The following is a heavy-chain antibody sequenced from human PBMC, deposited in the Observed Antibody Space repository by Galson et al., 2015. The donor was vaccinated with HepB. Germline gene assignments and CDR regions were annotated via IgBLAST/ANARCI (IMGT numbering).Heavy chain of an antibody. CDR3: ARDSTWIQLWPGGFDY. Sequence: SLRLSCAASGFTFNNYAMNWVRQAPGKGLEWVAVISYDGSNKYYADSVKGRFTISRDNSKNTLYLQMNSLRAEDTAVYYCARDSTWIQLWPGGFDYWGQGTLVTVSS. CDR1: GFTFNNYA. V-gene: IGHV3-30-3*01. D-gene: IGHD5-18*01. CDR2: ISYDGSNK. J-gene: IGHJ4*02.